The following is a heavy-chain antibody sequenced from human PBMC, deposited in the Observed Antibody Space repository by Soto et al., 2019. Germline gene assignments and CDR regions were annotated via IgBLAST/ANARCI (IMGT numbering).Heavy chain of an antibody. J-gene: IGHJ4*02. CDR1: GFTFSSYA. CDR3: AKGVVYRPLQDTYDY. V-gene: IGHV3-23*01. Sequence: GGSLRLSCAASGFTFSSYAMSWVRQAPGKGLEWVSGISGSGGSTYYADSVKGRFTVSRDGSKNTLYLQMNSLRAEDTAVYYCAKGVVYRPLQDTYDYWGQGTLVTVSS. D-gene: IGHD5-18*01. CDR2: ISGSGGST.